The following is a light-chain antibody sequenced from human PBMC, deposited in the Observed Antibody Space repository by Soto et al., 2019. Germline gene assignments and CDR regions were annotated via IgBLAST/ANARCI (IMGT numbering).Light chain of an antibody. Sequence: DIVVTQSPDSLAVSLGERATVNCKSSQSVLYSSNNKNYLNWYQQKPGKAPKLLIYDASNLETGVPSRFSGSGSGTDFTFTISSLQPEDIATYYCQQYDNLPPAFGKGKRLEIK. CDR3: QQYDNLPPA. V-gene: IGKV1-33*01. CDR1: QSVLYSSNNKNY. CDR2: DAS. J-gene: IGKJ5*01.